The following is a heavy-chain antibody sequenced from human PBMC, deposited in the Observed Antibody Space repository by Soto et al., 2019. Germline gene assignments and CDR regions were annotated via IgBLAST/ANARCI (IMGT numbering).Heavy chain of an antibody. V-gene: IGHV3-23*01. CDR3: AKQGEDYCSGSNCDLGYFQH. J-gene: IGHJ1*01. CDR1: GFIFSNYA. Sequence: EVQLLESGGGLVQPGGSLRLSCAASGFIFSNYAMSWVRQAPGKGLEWVSVISGSGGSTYYADSVKGRFTISRDNSKNTLDLHMNSLSAEDTAVYYCAKQGEDYCSGSNCDLGYFQHWGQGTLVTVSS. D-gene: IGHD2-15*01. CDR2: ISGSGGST.